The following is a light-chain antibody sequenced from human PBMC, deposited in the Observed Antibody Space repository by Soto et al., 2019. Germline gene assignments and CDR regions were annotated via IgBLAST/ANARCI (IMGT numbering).Light chain of an antibody. Sequence: DIVLTQSPGTLSLSPVERATLSCRASQSLSSTYLAWYQHIPGQAPRLLIYGASSRATGIPDRFSGSGSGTGFTLTISRLEPEDFAVYYCQQYGIPPITFGQGTRLEIK. V-gene: IGKV3-20*01. CDR2: GAS. CDR3: QQYGIPPIT. CDR1: QSLSSTY. J-gene: IGKJ5*01.